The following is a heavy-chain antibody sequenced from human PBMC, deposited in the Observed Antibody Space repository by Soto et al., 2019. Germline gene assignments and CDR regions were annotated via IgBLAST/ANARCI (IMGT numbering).Heavy chain of an antibody. CDR2: IYPGDSDT. CDR1: GYSFTSYW. J-gene: IGHJ4*02. Sequence: GESLKISCKGSGYSFTSYWIGWLRQMPGKGLEWMGIIYPGDSDTRYSPSFQGQVTISADKSISTAYLQWSSLKASDAAMYYCARSEVGAIAAPLFDYWGQGTLVTVSS. V-gene: IGHV5-51*01. CDR3: ARSEVGAIAAPLFDY. D-gene: IGHD1-26*01.